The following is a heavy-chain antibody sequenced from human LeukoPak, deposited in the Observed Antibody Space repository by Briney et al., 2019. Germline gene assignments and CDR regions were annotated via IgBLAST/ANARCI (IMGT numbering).Heavy chain of an antibody. V-gene: IGHV3-74*01. CDR2: IKGDGSIT. CDR3: ARENWYLDY. D-gene: IGHD1-1*01. CDR1: GFTFSTNW. J-gene: IGHJ4*02. Sequence: GGSLRLSCAASGFTFSTNWMHWVRQAPGKGLVWVSRIKGDGSITNYADSVEGRFTISRDNAKNTLYLQMNSLRAEDTAVYYCARENWYLDYWGQGTLVTVSS.